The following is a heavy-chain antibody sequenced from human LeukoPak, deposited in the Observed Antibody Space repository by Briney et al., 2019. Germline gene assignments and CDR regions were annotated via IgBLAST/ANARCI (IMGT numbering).Heavy chain of an antibody. J-gene: IGHJ4*02. CDR1: EFTVSSNY. CDR3: ARGPNSNWSGLDF. Sequence: GGSLRLSCAASEFTVSSNYMNWVRQAPGKGLVWVSRISPTGSTTSYADSVKGRFTVSRDNAKNTLYLQVNNLRAEDTAVYYCARGPNSNWSGLDFWGQGTLLTVSS. CDR2: ISPTGSTT. D-gene: IGHD6-6*01. V-gene: IGHV3-74*01.